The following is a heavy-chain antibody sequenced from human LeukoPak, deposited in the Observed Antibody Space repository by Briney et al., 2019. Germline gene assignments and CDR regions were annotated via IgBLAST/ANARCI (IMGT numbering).Heavy chain of an antibody. CDR2: INHSGST. J-gene: IGHJ4*02. CDR1: GGSFSGYY. Sequence: KPSETLSLTCAVYGGSFSGYYWSWIRQPPGKGLEWIGEINHSGSTNYNPSLKSRVTISVDTSKNQFSLKLSSVTAADTAVYYCARGIRSYYDSSDIYYFDYWGQGTLVTVSS. D-gene: IGHD3-22*01. CDR3: ARGIRSYYDSSDIYYFDY. V-gene: IGHV4-34*01.